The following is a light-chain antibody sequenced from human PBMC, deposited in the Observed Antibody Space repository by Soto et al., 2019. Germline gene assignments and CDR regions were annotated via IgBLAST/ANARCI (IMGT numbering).Light chain of an antibody. J-gene: IGLJ1*01. V-gene: IGLV2-11*01. CDR2: DVS. CDR3: CSYAGSYTYV. CDR1: SSDFGSYEF. Sequence: QSALTQPASVSGSPGQSITISCTGTSSDFGSYEFVSWYQQHPGKAPKLMIYDVSKRPSGVPDRFSGSKSGNTASLTISGLQAEDEADYYCCSYAGSYTYVFGTGTKVTVL.